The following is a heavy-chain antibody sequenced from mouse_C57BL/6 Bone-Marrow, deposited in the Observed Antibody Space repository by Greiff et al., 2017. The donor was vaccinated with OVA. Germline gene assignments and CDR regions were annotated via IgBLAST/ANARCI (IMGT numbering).Heavy chain of an antibody. V-gene: IGHV1-63*01. CDR1: GYTFTNYW. CDR3: ARWGVWGPYAMDY. J-gene: IGHJ4*01. Sequence: QVQLQQSGAELVRPGTSVKMSCKASGYTFTNYWIGWAKQRPGHGLEWIGDIYPGGGYTNYNEKFKGKATLTADKSSSTAYMQFSSLTSEDSAIYYCARWGVWGPYAMDYWGQGTSVTVSS. CDR2: IYPGGGYT.